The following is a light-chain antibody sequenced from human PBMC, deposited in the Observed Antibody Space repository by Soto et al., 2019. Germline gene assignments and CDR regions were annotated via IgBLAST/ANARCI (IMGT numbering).Light chain of an antibody. J-gene: IGKJ4*01. CDR2: SAS. CDR1: QSISNY. Sequence: DIKMTQSPSSLSASVGDRVTITCRASQSISNYLNWYQQKPGKAPRLLIYSASTLQSGVPSRFSGSGSGTDFTLTISSLQPEDIATYYCQQSYNAPLTFGGGTKVEIK. CDR3: QQSYNAPLT. V-gene: IGKV1-39*01.